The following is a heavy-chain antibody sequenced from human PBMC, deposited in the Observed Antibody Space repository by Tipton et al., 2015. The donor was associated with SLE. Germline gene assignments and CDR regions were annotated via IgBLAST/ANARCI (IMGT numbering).Heavy chain of an antibody. D-gene: IGHD3-22*01. CDR1: GFTFGDYA. Sequence: SLRLSCTASGFTFGDYAMSWVRQAPGKGLEWVSSISSSSSYIYYADSVKGRFTISRDNAKNSLYLQMNSLRAEDTAVYYCARGIYDSSGYFDYWGQGTLVTVSS. V-gene: IGHV3-21*01. CDR3: ARGIYDSSGYFDY. J-gene: IGHJ4*02. CDR2: ISSSSSYI.